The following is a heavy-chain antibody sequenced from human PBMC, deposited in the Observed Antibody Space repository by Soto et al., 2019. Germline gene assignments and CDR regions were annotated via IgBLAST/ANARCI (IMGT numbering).Heavy chain of an antibody. J-gene: IGHJ4*02. Sequence: EVQLLESGGGLVQPGGSLRLSCAASGFTFNTYAMSWVRQTPEKGLEWVSAISGSGASTYYTDPVKGRFTISRDNSRNILCLQMNSFIAEDTAIYFGVKDTFSGNYFQPFDDWGQGTLVTVSS. V-gene: IGHV3-23*01. CDR2: ISGSGAST. CDR1: GFTFNTYA. CDR3: VKDTFSGNYFQPFDD. D-gene: IGHD1-26*01.